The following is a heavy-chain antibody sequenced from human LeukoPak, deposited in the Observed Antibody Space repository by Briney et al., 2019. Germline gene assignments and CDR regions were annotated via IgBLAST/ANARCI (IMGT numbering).Heavy chain of an antibody. Sequence: ASVKVSCKPSGNSFTSYHVNWVRQAPGQGLEWMGAVNPDSGDTVYAQKFQGRVTMTRDASISTAYLEMTSLISDDTAVYYCARGRDYFDPWGQGTLVAVSS. D-gene: IGHD4-11*01. V-gene: IGHV1-8*01. CDR3: ARGRDYFDP. J-gene: IGHJ5*02. CDR1: GNSFTSYH. CDR2: VNPDSGDT.